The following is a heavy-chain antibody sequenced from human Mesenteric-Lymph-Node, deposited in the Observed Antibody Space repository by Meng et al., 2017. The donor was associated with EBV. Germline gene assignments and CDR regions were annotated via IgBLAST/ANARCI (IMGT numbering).Heavy chain of an antibody. J-gene: IGHJ4*02. V-gene: IGHV1-3*01. D-gene: IGHD6-13*01. CDR2: INAGNGDT. Sequence: QVQHVKSGAEVKKPGASVKVSCKASGYTFTSYAMHWVRQAPGQRLEWMGWINAGNGDTKYSQKFQGRVTITRDTSASTAYMVLSSLRSEDTAIYYCATAPALSTPYHFDRWGQGTLVTVSS. CDR1: GYTFTSYA. CDR3: ATAPALSTPYHFDR.